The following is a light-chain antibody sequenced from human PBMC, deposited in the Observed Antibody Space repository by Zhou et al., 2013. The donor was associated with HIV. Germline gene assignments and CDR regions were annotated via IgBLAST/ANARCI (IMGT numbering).Light chain of an antibody. J-gene: IGKJ1*01. CDR3: QQYGGSPWT. Sequence: PGERATLSCRASQSVSNNYLAWYQQKPGQAPRLLIYGASSRATGIPDKFTGSGSGTDFTFTIARLEPEDFAVYYCQQYGGSPWTFGQG. V-gene: IGKV3-20*01. CDR1: QSVSNNY. CDR2: GAS.